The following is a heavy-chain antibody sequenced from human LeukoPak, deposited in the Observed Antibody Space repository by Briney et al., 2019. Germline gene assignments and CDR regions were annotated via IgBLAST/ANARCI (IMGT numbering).Heavy chain of an antibody. CDR1: GGSISSGSYY. CDR3: ARISGITMIVVIISQDAFDI. V-gene: IGHV4-61*02. Sequence: SETLSLTCTVSGGSISSGSYYWSWIRQPAGKGLEWIGRIYTSGTTTYNPSLKSRVTISVDTSKNQFSLKLSSVTAADTAVYYCARISGITMIVVIISQDAFDIWGQGTMVTVSS. CDR2: IYTSGTT. J-gene: IGHJ3*02. D-gene: IGHD3-22*01.